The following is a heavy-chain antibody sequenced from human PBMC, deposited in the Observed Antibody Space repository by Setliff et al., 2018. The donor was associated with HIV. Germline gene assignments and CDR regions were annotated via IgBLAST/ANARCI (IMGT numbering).Heavy chain of an antibody. J-gene: IGHJ4*02. Sequence: LSLTCAVYGGSFSGYYWSWIRQPPGKGLEWIGEINHSGSTNYGPSLKSRVTVSVDTSKNQFSLKLRSVTAAETAVYYCARGLRGWSHRGFDYWGQGTLVTVSS. V-gene: IGHV4-34*01. CDR2: INHSGST. CDR3: ARGLRGWSHRGFDY. D-gene: IGHD2-15*01. CDR1: GGSFSGYY.